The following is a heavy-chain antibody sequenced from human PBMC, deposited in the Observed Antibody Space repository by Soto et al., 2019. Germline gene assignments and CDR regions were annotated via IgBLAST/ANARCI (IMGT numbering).Heavy chain of an antibody. D-gene: IGHD3-3*01. Sequence: SSVKVSCKASCYTFTSYGISRVRQAPGQGLERMGWISAYNGNTNYAQKLQGRVTMTTDTSTSTAYMELRSLRSDDTAVYYCARDLNGATYYDFWSGYYLGYYGMDVWGQGTTVTVS. V-gene: IGHV1-18*04. CDR3: ARDLNGATYYDFWSGYYLGYYGMDV. CDR1: CYTFTSYG. CDR2: ISAYNGNT. J-gene: IGHJ6*02.